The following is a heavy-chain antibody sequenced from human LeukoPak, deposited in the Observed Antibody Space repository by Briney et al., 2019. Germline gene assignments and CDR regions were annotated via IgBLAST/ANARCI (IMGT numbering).Heavy chain of an antibody. Sequence: GSSVKVSCKASGGTFSSYAISWVRQAPGQGLEWMGGIIPIFGTANYAQKFQGRVTITADESTSTAYMELSSLRSEDTAVYYCARDRLSGSTIFGVAWGQGTLVTVSS. D-gene: IGHD3-3*01. V-gene: IGHV1-69*01. CDR3: ARDRLSGSTIFGVA. CDR1: GGTFSSYA. CDR2: IIPIFGTA. J-gene: IGHJ5*02.